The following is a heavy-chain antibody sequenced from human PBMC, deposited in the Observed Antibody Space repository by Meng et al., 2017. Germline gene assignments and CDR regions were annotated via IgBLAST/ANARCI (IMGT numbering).Heavy chain of an antibody. CDR1: GGSFSGYY. Sequence: VQLQHWGAGPFRPSAPLPPTCSVYGGSFSGYYWSWIRQPPGKGLAWIGEINHSGSTNYNPSLKRRVTISVDTSKNQFSLKLSSVTAADTAVYYCARVGSYDSSGYYPNYYFDYWGQGTLVTVSS. V-gene: IGHV4-34*01. CDR3: ARVGSYDSSGYYPNYYFDY. D-gene: IGHD3-22*01. J-gene: IGHJ4*02. CDR2: INHSGST.